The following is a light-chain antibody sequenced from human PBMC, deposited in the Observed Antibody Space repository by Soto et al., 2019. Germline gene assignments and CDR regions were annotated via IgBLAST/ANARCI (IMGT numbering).Light chain of an antibody. J-gene: IGKJ4*01. CDR3: QQYYSTPLT. CDR1: QSVLYSSNNKNY. Sequence: DIVMTQSPDSLAVSLGERATINCKSSQSVLYSSNNKNYLAWYQQKPGQPPKLLIYWASTRESGVPDRFSGSGSGTDFTLTIRSMPAAAVAPYYCQQYYSTPLTFGGGTKVDIK. CDR2: WAS. V-gene: IGKV4-1*01.